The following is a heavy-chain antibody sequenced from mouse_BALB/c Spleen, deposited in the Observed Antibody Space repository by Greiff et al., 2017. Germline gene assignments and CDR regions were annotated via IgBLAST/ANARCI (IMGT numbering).Heavy chain of an antibody. Sequence: EVKLVESGGGLVKPGGSLKLSCAASGFTFSSYAMSWVRQTPEKRLEWVASISSGGSNYYPDSVKGRFTISRDNARNILDLQMSSLRSEDTAMYYCSRGTVVNYVDYWGQGTLVTVSA. V-gene: IGHV5-6-5*01. D-gene: IGHD1-1*01. CDR1: GFTFSSYA. CDR3: SRGTVVNYVDY. J-gene: IGHJ3*01. CDR2: ISSGGSN.